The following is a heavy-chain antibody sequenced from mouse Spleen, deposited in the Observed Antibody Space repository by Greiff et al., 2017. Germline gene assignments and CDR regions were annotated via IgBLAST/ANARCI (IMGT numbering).Heavy chain of an antibody. D-gene: IGHD1-2*01. J-gene: IGHJ4*01. CDR2: IHPNSGST. CDR1: GYTFTSYW. Sequence: VQLQQPGAELVKPGASVKLSCKASGYTFTSYWMHWVKQRPGQGLEWIGMIHPNSGSTNYNEKFKSKATLTVDKSSSTAYMQLSSLTSEDSAVYYCAREGRFTTATGAMDYWGQGTSVTVSS. V-gene: IGHV1-64*01. CDR3: AREGRFTTATGAMDY.